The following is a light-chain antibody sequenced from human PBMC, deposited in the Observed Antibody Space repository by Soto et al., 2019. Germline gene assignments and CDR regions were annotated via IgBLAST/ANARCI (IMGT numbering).Light chain of an antibody. CDR1: SSDVGGYNY. Sequence: QSVLTQPASVSGSPGQSITISCTGTSSDVGGYNYVSWCQQLPGKAPKLMIYEVSNRPSGVSNRFSGSKSGNTASLTISGLQAEDEADYYCSSYTGSSTPYVFGTGTKLTVL. V-gene: IGLV2-14*01. CDR2: EVS. CDR3: SSYTGSSTPYV. J-gene: IGLJ1*01.